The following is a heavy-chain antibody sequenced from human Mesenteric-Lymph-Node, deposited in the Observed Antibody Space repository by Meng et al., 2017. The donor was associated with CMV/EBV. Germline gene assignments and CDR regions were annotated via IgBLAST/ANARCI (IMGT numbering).Heavy chain of an antibody. CDR3: ARVEQQLVNNYYYYYYGMDV. D-gene: IGHD6-13*01. J-gene: IGHJ6*02. CDR2: IYYSGST. Sequence: SETLSLTCTVSRGSVNRGSYYWSWIRQPPGKGLEWIGYIYYSGSTNYNPSLKSRVTISLDTSKNQFSLKLSSVTAADTAVYYCARVEQQLVNNYYYYYYGMDVWGQGTTVTVSS. V-gene: IGHV4-61*01. CDR1: RGSVNRGSYY.